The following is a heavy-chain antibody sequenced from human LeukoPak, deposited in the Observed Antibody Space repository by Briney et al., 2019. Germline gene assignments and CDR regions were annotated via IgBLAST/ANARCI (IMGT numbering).Heavy chain of an antibody. D-gene: IGHD6-13*01. CDR2: IYSGGTT. CDR3: ARGVLYAGSWYFDY. J-gene: IGHJ4*02. CDR1: GFTVSSNY. Sequence: GGSLRLSCAASGFTVSSNYMSWVRQAPGMGLEWVSVIYSGGTTYYADSVKGRFTISKDNPKNTLYLQMDSLRADDTAVYYCARGVLYAGSWYFDYWGQGILVTVSS. V-gene: IGHV3-53*01.